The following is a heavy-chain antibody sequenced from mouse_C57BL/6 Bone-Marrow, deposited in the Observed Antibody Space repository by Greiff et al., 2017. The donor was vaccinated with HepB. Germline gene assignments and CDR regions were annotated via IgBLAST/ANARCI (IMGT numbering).Heavy chain of an antibody. CDR1: GYTFTSYW. J-gene: IGHJ3*01. Sequence: QVQLKQPGAELVMPGASVKLSCKASGYTFTSYWMHWVKQRPGQGLEWIGEIDPSDSYTNYNQKFKGNSTLTVDKSSSTAYMQLSSLTSEDSAVYYCARGYYGSRKWFAYWGQGTLVTVSA. D-gene: IGHD1-1*01. CDR3: ARGYYGSRKWFAY. CDR2: IDPSDSYT. V-gene: IGHV1-69*01.